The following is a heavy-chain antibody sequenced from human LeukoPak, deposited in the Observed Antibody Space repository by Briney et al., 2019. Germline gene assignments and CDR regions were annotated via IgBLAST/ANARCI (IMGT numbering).Heavy chain of an antibody. D-gene: IGHD3-10*01. Sequence: PSETLSLTCTVSGYSISSGSYYWSWIRQPAGKGLEWIGRIYTSGSTNYNPSLKSRVTISVDTSKNQFSLKLSSVTAADTAVYYCARDRTPSYYGSGSYYENYYYYYMDVWGKGTTVTVSS. J-gene: IGHJ6*03. CDR3: ARDRTPSYYGSGSYYENYYYYYMDV. V-gene: IGHV4-61*02. CDR2: IYTSGST. CDR1: GYSISSGSYY.